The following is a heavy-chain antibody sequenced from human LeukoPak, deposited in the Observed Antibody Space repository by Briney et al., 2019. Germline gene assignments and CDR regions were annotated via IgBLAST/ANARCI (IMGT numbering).Heavy chain of an antibody. J-gene: IGHJ5*02. CDR3: AREGPYSSSWYSNPNWFDP. V-gene: IGHV3-30*04. Sequence: GGSLRLSCAASGFTFSSYAMHWVRQAPGKGLEWVAVISYDGSNKYYADSVKGRFTISRDNSKNTLYLQMNSLRAEDTAVYYCAREGPYSSSWYSNPNWFDPWGQGTLDTVSS. CDR1: GFTFSSYA. CDR2: ISYDGSNK. D-gene: IGHD6-13*01.